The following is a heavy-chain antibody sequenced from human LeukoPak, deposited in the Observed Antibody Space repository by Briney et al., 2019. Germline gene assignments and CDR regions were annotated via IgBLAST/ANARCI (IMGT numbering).Heavy chain of an antibody. D-gene: IGHD2-2*02. V-gene: IGHV1-46*01. CDR1: GYTFTSYY. Sequence: ASVKVSCTAAGYTFTSYYMHWVRQAPGQGLEWMGIINPSGGSTSYAQKFQGRVTMTRDMSTSTVYMELGSLRSEDTAVYYSARARREYQLLYWWFDPWGQGTLVTVSS. J-gene: IGHJ5*02. CDR3: ARARREYQLLYWWFDP. CDR2: INPSGGST.